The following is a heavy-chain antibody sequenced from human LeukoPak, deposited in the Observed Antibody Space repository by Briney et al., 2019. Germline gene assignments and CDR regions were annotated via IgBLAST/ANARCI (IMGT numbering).Heavy chain of an antibody. CDR2: ISSSGSTI. J-gene: IGHJ6*04. CDR1: GFTFSRYS. Sequence: GGSLRLSCAASGFTFSRYSMNWVRQAPGKGLEWVSYISSSGSTIYYADSVKGRFTISRDNAKNSLYLQMNSLRAEDTAVYYCAELGITMIGGVWGRGTTVTISS. CDR3: AELGITMIGGV. V-gene: IGHV3-48*04. D-gene: IGHD3-10*02.